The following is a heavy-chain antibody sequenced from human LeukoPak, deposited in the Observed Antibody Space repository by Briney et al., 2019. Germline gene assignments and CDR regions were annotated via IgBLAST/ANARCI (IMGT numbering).Heavy chain of an antibody. CDR2: IYHSGST. Sequence: SETLSLTCTVSGYSISSGYYWGWIRPPPGKGLEWIGSIYHSGSTYYNPSLKRRVTISVDTYKNQFSLKLSSVTAADTAVYYCARDRRLERHPSDYWGQGTLVTVSS. V-gene: IGHV4-38-2*02. CDR3: ARDRRLERHPSDY. CDR1: GYSISSGYY. D-gene: IGHD1-1*01. J-gene: IGHJ4*02.